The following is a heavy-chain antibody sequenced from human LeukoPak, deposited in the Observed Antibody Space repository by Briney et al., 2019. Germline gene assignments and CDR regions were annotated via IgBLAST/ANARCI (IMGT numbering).Heavy chain of an antibody. J-gene: IGHJ6*02. V-gene: IGHV4-34*01. Sequence: ASETLSLTCAVYGGSFSGYYWSWIRQPPGKGLEWIGEINHSGSTNYNPSLKSRVTISVDTSKNQFSLKLSSVTAADTAVYYCARARTTTGTTAPYYYYGMDVWGQGTTVTVSS. CDR1: GGSFSGYY. CDR3: ARARTTTGTTAPYYYYGMDV. D-gene: IGHD1-1*01. CDR2: INHSGST.